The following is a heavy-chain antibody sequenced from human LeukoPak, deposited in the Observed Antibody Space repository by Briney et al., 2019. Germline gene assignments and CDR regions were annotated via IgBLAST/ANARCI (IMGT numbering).Heavy chain of an antibody. CDR2: ISYDGSNK. CDR3: ARIIGSYGTYRYDY. J-gene: IGHJ4*02. CDR1: GFTFSNYA. V-gene: IGHV3-30*04. Sequence: SGGSLRLSCAASGFTFSNYAMHWVRQAPGKGLEWVALISYDGSNKYFADSVKGRFTISRDNAKNSVYLQMNSLRADNTAVYFCARIIGSYGTYRYDYWGQGILVTVSS. D-gene: IGHD1-26*01.